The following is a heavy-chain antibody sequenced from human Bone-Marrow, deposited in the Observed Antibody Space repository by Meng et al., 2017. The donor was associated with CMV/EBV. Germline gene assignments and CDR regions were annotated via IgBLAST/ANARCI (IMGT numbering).Heavy chain of an antibody. J-gene: IGHJ6*02. CDR1: GGSISSSSYY. D-gene: IGHD6-13*01. V-gene: IGHV4-39*07. CDR3: AREIGGASSWIPKHYYYYGMDV. CDR2: IYYSGST. Sequence: SETLSLTCTVSGGSISSSSYYWGWIRQPPGKGLEWIGSIYYSGSTYYNPSLKSRVTISVDTSKNQFSLKLSSVTAADTAVYYCAREIGGASSWIPKHYYYYGMDVWGQGTTVTVSS.